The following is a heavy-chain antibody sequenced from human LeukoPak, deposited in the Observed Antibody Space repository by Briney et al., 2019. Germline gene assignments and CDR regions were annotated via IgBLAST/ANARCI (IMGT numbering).Heavy chain of an antibody. V-gene: IGHV4-4*09. CDR2: IQDSGIT. Sequence: SETLSLTCSVSGDSISSSYWSWIRQPPGKGLEWIGFIQDSGITDYNPSLKSRLYMSVDISKNQFSLNLRSVTAADTAVYYCAGRGHRYSRDWGQGILVTISS. J-gene: IGHJ1*01. D-gene: IGHD2-15*01. CDR3: AGRGHRYSRD. CDR1: GDSISSSY.